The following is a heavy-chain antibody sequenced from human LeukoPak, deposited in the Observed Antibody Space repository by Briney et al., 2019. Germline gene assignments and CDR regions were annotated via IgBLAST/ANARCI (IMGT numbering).Heavy chain of an antibody. CDR2: INSDGSNI. CDR1: GFTFDDYA. Sequence: GRSLRLSCAASGFTFDDYAMHWVRQAPGEGLVWVSRINSDGSNINYADSVKGRFTISRDNAKNTLYLQMNSLRVEDTAVYYCVRSSGWPGYWGQGTMVTVSS. CDR3: VRSSGWPGY. J-gene: IGHJ4*02. D-gene: IGHD6-19*01. V-gene: IGHV3-74*01.